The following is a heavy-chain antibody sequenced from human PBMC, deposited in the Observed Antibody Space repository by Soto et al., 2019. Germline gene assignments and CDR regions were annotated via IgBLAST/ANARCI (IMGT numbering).Heavy chain of an antibody. Sequence: QVQLVESGGGVVQPGRSLRLSCAASGFTFSSYAMHWVRQAPGKGLEWVALISYDGSNKYYADCVMGRFTISRDNSKSTLFLQMNSLGAEDTAVYYCARAAGERWLMQYYFEFWGQGTLVTVSS. CDR1: GFTFSSYA. V-gene: IGHV3-30-3*01. D-gene: IGHD6-19*01. J-gene: IGHJ4*02. CDR3: ARAAGERWLMQYYFEF. CDR2: ISYDGSNK.